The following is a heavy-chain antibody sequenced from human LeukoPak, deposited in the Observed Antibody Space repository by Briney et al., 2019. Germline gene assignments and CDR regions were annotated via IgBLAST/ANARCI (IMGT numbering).Heavy chain of an antibody. J-gene: IGHJ6*02. CDR1: VCTFSSYI. Sequence: SVKVSCMASVCTFSSYIISWVRQAPGQGRDGVGRIIPIFGIENYAQKLQGRVTITAHKSPTTAYMARSSLRSEHTAVYYCARDSTVPTAWYSYGMDVSGQGTTVTVSS. V-gene: IGHV1-69*04. CDR2: IIPIFGIE. D-gene: IGHD4/OR15-4a*01. CDR3: ARDSTVPTAWYSYGMDV.